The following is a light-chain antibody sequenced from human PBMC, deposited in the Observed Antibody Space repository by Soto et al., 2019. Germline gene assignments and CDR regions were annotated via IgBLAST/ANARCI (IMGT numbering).Light chain of an antibody. CDR3: QQASSFPLT. V-gene: IGKV1-12*01. Sequence: IQMTQSPSSVSASVGDSVTITCRASQVISSWLAWYQGKPGKAPKLIIYGASNRESGVPSRFSASESGTLFTLTINILQPEDFATYYCQQASSFPLTFGGGTTVEI. CDR1: QVISSW. CDR2: GAS. J-gene: IGKJ4*01.